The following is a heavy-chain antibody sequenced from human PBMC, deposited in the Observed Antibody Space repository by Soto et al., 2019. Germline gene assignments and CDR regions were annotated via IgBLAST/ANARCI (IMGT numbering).Heavy chain of an antibody. D-gene: IGHD3-3*01. J-gene: IGHJ6*02. Sequence: ASVEGSCKASGFAFTSSAGQWVRQARGQRLEWIGWIVVGSGNTNYAQKFQERVTITRDMSTSTAYMELSSLRSEDTAVYYCAADGGSFYDFWSGYYGGYYSGMDVWGQGTTVTVSS. CDR3: AADGGSFYDFWSGYYGGYYSGMDV. CDR1: GFAFTSSA. CDR2: IVVGSGNT. V-gene: IGHV1-58*01.